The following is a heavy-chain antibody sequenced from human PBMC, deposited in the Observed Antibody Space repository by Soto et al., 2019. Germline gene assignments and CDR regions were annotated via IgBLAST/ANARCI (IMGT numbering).Heavy chain of an antibody. Sequence: QSVGSLRLSCAASGFTFSSYAMSWVRQAPGKGLEWVSAISGSGGSTYYADSVKGRFTISRDNSKNTLYLQMNSLRAEDTAVYYCAKDSSPAMVLIVLDYYYYGMDVWGQGTTVTVSS. V-gene: IGHV3-23*01. J-gene: IGHJ6*02. D-gene: IGHD5-18*01. CDR2: ISGSGGST. CDR3: AKDSSPAMVLIVLDYYYYGMDV. CDR1: GFTFSSYA.